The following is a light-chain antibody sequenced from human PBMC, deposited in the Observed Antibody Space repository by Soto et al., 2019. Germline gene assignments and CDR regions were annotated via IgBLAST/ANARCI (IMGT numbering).Light chain of an antibody. CDR2: AAS. Sequence: DTPLTQSPSFLSASVGDRVTITCRASQDVSRSLGWYQQKPGKAPSLLISAASTLHSGVPSRFSGSGSGTDFTLTISSLQSEDFAVYYCQQYHNWPPVTFGGGTKVEIK. CDR3: QQYHNWPPVT. CDR1: QDVSRS. V-gene: IGKV1-9*01. J-gene: IGKJ4*01.